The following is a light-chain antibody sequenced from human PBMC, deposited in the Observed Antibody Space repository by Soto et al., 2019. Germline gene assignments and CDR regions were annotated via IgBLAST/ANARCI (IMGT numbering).Light chain of an antibody. CDR2: AAY. CDR3: QHYGGPFT. V-gene: IGKV3-20*01. CDR1: QSVSSSY. Sequence: EIVLTQSPGTLSLSPGESATLSCRASQSVSSSYLAWYQQKPGQAPRLLISAAYTRATGIPGRFSGSGSGTDFPLTIRILEAEDFAVYYCQHYGGPFTFGPGTKVDIK. J-gene: IGKJ3*01.